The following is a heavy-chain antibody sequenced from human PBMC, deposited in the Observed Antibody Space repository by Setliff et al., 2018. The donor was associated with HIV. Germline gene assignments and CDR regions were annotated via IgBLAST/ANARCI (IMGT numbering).Heavy chain of an antibody. J-gene: IGHJ3*02. V-gene: IGHV4-4*09. CDR1: GGSISTSY. D-gene: IGHD2-15*01. Sequence: SETLSLTCTVSGGSISTSYWNWIRQPPGKGLEWIAYIYISGTTNYNPPLKSRVTISLDTSRNQFSLKLGSVTAADTAMYYCAREHCSGGSCNGFDIWGQGTMVTVSS. CDR2: IYISGTT. CDR3: AREHCSGGSCNGFDI.